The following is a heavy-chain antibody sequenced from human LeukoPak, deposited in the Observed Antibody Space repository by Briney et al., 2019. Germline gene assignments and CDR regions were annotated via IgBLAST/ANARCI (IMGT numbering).Heavy chain of an antibody. CDR1: GGSFSGYY. CDR2: INHRGST. D-gene: IGHD5-12*01. V-gene: IGHV4-34*01. Sequence: SETLSLTCDVYGGSFSGYYWSWIRQPPGKGLEWIGEINHRGSTNYNPSLKSRVTISVDKSKNQFSLKLSSVTAADTAVYYCARASIVATSHFDYWGQGTLVTVSS. CDR3: ARASIVATSHFDY. J-gene: IGHJ4*02.